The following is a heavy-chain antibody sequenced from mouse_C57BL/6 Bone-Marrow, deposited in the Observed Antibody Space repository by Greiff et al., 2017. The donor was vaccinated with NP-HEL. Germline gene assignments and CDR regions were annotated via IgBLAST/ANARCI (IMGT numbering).Heavy chain of an antibody. J-gene: IGHJ4*01. V-gene: IGHV2-2*01. CDR1: GFSLTSYG. Sequence: VQLVESGPGLVQPSQSLSITCTVSGFSLTSYGVHWVRQSPGKGLEWLGVLWSGGSTDYNAAFISRLSISKDNSKSQVFVKMNSLQADDTAIYYCARNYYGSSPYAMDYWGQGTSVTVSS. CDR3: ARNYYGSSPYAMDY. CDR2: LWSGGST. D-gene: IGHD1-1*01.